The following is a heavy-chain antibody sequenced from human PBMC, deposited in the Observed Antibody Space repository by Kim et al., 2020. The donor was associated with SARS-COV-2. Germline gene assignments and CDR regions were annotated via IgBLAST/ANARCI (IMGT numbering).Heavy chain of an antibody. CDR2: IKRKTDGGTT. CDR1: AFTFSNAW. V-gene: IGHV3-15*01. Sequence: GGSLRLSCAASAFTFSNAWMGWVRQAPGKGLEWIGRIKRKTDGGTTDYAAPVKGRFTISRDDSKNTLYLQMNSLKTEDTAVYYCSTEPDGDYVYSAYWGQGTLVTVSS. D-gene: IGHD4-17*01. J-gene: IGHJ4*02. CDR3: STEPDGDYVYSAY.